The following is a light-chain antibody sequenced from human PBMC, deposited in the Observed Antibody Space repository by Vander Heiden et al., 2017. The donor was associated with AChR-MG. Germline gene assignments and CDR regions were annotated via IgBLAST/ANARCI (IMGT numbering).Light chain of an antibody. V-gene: IGLV10-54*01. J-gene: IGLJ3*02. Sequence: LTQPPSVPKVSRQTATLTCTGNSNNVGNQGAAWLQQHQGHPPKLLSYRNNNRPSGISERLSASRSGNTASLTITGLQPEDEADYYCSAWDSSLSAWVFGGGTKLTVL. CDR2: RNN. CDR1: SNNVGNQG. CDR3: SAWDSSLSAWV.